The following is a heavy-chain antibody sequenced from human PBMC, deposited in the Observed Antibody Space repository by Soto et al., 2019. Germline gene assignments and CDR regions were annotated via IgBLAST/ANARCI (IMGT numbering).Heavy chain of an antibody. V-gene: IGHV4-31*03. J-gene: IGHJ5*02. D-gene: IGHD2-21*01. CDR2: IYVTGAV. CDR1: GAALNSGNYY. Sequence: SETLSLTCIVSGAALNSGNYYWSWIRQVPGRGLEWIGHIYVTGAVDYNPSLRDRITISQDTSERQFSLNLRLVTAADTAVYYCARLRIATNNYKWFDPWGQGTLVTVSS. CDR3: ARLRIATNNYKWFDP.